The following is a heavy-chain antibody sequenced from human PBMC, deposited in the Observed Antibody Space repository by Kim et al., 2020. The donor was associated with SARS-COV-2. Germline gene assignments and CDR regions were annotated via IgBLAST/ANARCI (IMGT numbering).Heavy chain of an antibody. V-gene: IGHV1-8*01. Sequence: YVQKVQSRVTMARDTSMSTAYMGRSSLRSEDTAVYYCARGRQWLVDGGFDPWGQGTLVTVSS. D-gene: IGHD6-19*01. CDR3: ARGRQWLVDGGFDP. J-gene: IGHJ5*02.